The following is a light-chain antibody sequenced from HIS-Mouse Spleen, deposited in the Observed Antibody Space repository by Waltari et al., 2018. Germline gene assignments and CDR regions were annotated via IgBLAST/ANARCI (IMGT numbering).Light chain of an antibody. Sequence: QSALTQPASVSGSPGLPITISCTGTSSHVVGYNYVSWYQQHPCKAPKLMIYDVSNRPSGVSNRFSGSKSGNTASLTISGLQAEDEADYYCSSYTSSSTRVFGGGTKLTVL. J-gene: IGLJ3*02. V-gene: IGLV2-14*03. CDR3: SSYTSSSTRV. CDR1: SSHVVGYNY. CDR2: DVS.